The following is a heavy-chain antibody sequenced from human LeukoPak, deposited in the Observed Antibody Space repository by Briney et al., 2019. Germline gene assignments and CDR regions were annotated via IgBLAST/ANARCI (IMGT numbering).Heavy chain of an antibody. D-gene: IGHD3-22*01. CDR1: GGSISSSSYY. Sequence: SETLSLTCTVSGGSISSSSYYWGWIRQPPGKGLEWIGSIYYSRSTYYNPSLKSRVTISVDTSKNQFSLKLSSVTAADTAVYYCARHEIDYYDSSGYYWGAFDIWGQGTMVTVSS. J-gene: IGHJ3*02. CDR3: ARHEIDYYDSSGYYWGAFDI. V-gene: IGHV4-39*01. CDR2: IYYSRST.